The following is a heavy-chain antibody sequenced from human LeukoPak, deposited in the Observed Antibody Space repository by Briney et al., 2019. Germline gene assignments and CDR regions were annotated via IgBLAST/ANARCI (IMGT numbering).Heavy chain of an antibody. CDR3: AKDQSDYAGYYFDY. D-gene: IGHD4-17*01. V-gene: IGHV3-30*18. Sequence: GRSLRLSCAASGFTFSSYAMHWVRQAPGKGLEWVAIISYDGSNKFYADSVKSRFTISRDNSKNTLFLQMDSLRAEDTAVYYCAKDQSDYAGYYFDYWGQGTLVTVSS. J-gene: IGHJ4*02. CDR2: ISYDGSNK. CDR1: GFTFSSYA.